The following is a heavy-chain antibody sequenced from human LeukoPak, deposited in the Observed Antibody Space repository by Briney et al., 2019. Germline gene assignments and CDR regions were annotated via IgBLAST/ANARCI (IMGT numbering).Heavy chain of an antibody. Sequence: SETLSLTCTVSGGSISSYYWSWIRQPPGKGLEWIGYIYYSGSTNYNPSLKRRVTISVDTSKNQFSLKLSSVTAADTAVYYCARVAYSSSSQDPTYYYYYMDVWGKGTTVTVSS. CDR2: IYYSGST. J-gene: IGHJ6*03. CDR3: ARVAYSSSSQDPTYYYYYMDV. CDR1: GGSISSYY. D-gene: IGHD6-6*01. V-gene: IGHV4-59*01.